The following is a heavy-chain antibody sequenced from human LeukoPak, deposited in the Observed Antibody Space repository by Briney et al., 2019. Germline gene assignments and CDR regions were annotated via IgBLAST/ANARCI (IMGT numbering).Heavy chain of an antibody. CDR3: ARRDDSSSWYSRTRSYFDY. Sequence: ASVKVSCKASGYTFTSYDISWVRQAPGQGLEWMGWISAYNGNTNYAQKLQGRVTMTTDTSTSTAYMELRSLRSDDTAVYYCARRDDSSSWYSRTRSYFDYWGQGTLVTVSS. V-gene: IGHV1-18*01. J-gene: IGHJ4*02. CDR2: ISAYNGNT. CDR1: GYTFTSYD. D-gene: IGHD6-13*01.